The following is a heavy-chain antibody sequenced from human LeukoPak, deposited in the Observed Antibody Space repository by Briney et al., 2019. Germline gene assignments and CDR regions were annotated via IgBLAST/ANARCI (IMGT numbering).Heavy chain of an antibody. CDR2: IYYSGST. J-gene: IGHJ3*02. CDR1: GGSINSYY. D-gene: IGHD7-27*01. Sequence: SETLSLTCTVSGGSINSYYWSWIRQPPGKGLEWIGYIYYSGSTNYNPSLKSRVTISVDTSTNQFSLKLSSVTAADTAVYYCARRDLGSAFDIWGQGTTVTVSS. V-gene: IGHV4-59*08. CDR3: ARRDLGSAFDI.